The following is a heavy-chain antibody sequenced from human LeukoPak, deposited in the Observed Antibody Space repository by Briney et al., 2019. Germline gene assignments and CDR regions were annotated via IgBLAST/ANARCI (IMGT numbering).Heavy chain of an antibody. Sequence: PGGSLRLSCAASGFTFSSYGMHWIRQAPGKGLEWVAFIRYDGSNKYYADSVKGRFTISRDNSKNTLYLQMNSLRAEDTAVYYCAKALDSGSPGPFDPWGQGTLVTVSS. D-gene: IGHD1-26*01. CDR1: GFTFSSYG. J-gene: IGHJ5*02. V-gene: IGHV3-30*02. CDR3: AKALDSGSPGPFDP. CDR2: IRYDGSNK.